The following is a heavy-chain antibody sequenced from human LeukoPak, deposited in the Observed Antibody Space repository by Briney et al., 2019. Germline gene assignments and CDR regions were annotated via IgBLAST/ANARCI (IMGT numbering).Heavy chain of an antibody. CDR3: AKETQFGGVIVTNFDY. J-gene: IGHJ4*02. Sequence: PGGSLRLSCAASGFTFSSYAMSWVRQAPGKGLEWVSAISGSGRSAYFAGSVEGRFTISRDNSKNMLYLQMNSLRAEDTAVYYCAKETQFGGVIVTNFDYWGQGTLGTVSS. D-gene: IGHD3-16*02. CDR2: ISGSGRSA. CDR1: GFTFSSYA. V-gene: IGHV3-23*01.